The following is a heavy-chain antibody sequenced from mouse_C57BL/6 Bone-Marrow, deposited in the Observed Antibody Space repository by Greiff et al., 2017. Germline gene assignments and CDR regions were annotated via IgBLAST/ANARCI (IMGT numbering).Heavy chain of an antibody. CDR1: GYTFTSYW. V-gene: IGHV1-61*01. J-gene: IGHJ3*01. D-gene: IGHD1-1*01. CDR2: IYPSDSET. CDR3: ARWDYYGSSQAWFAY. Sequence: QVHVKQPGAELVRPGSSVKLSCKASGYTFTSYWMDWVKQRPGQGLEWIGNIYPSDSETHYNQKFKDKATLTVDKSSSKAYMQLSSLTSEDSAVYYCARWDYYGSSQAWFAYWGQGTLVTVSA.